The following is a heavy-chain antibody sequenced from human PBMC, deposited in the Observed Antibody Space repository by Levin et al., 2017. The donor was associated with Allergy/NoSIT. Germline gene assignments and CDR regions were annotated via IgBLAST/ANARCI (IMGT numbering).Heavy chain of an antibody. CDR1: DVSVSSGSYY. Sequence: SQTLSLTCTVSDVSVSSGSYYWSWIRQPPGKGLEWIGYIYYRGSTKYNPSLKSRVTISVDTSKKQLSLRLSSVTAADTAVYYCARGLYVSAYYASSYYGGMDVWGQGTTVTVSS. CDR2: IYYRGST. CDR3: ARGLYVSAYYASSYYGGMDV. J-gene: IGHJ6*02. V-gene: IGHV4-61*01. D-gene: IGHD3-22*01.